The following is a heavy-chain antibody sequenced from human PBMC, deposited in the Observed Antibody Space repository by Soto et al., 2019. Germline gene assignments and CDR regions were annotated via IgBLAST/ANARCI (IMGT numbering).Heavy chain of an antibody. J-gene: IGHJ2*01. Sequence: PSETLSLPWTVSGGSISSLCWIWIRQPPGKGLEWIGYIYYSGSTNYNPSLKSRVTISVDTSKNQFSLKLSSVTAADTAVYHCAKAAWCNGQSCYWYFDLWGWGTLVTASS. CDR3: AKAAWCNGQSCYWYFDL. CDR2: IYYSGST. D-gene: IGHD2-8*01. CDR1: GGSISSLC. V-gene: IGHV4-59*08.